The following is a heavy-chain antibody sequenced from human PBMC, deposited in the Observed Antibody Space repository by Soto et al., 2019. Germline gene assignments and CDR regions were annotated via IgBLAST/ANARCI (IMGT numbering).Heavy chain of an antibody. D-gene: IGHD3-22*01. J-gene: IGHJ4*02. Sequence: GGSLRLSCAASGFTFSIHGMHWVRQAPGKGLEWVAAISYDGSNKYYTDSVKGRFTISRDYSKNTLYLQMNSLRAEDTAVYYFAKGKESDYYDSSAPVWGQGTLVTVSS. CDR3: AKGKESDYYDSSAPV. CDR1: GFTFSIHG. CDR2: ISYDGSNK. V-gene: IGHV3-30*18.